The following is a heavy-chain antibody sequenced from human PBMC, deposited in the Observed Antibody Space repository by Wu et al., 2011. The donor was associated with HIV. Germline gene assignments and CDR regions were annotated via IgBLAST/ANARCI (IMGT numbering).Heavy chain of an antibody. CDR3: ARDGGGEFTLDT. Sequence: QVQLVQSGAEAKKPGASVQVSCTASGYSFAGYVVHWVRQAPGQGPEWMGRIDPDNGDTKFAQKFQGRVTMTRDTWLSTAYMQLSGLLSEDTAIYYCARDGGGEFTLDTWGQGTLVTVLS. D-gene: IGHD3-16*01. V-gene: IGHV1-2*06. CDR2: IDPDNGDT. CDR1: GYSFAGYV. J-gene: IGHJ1*01.